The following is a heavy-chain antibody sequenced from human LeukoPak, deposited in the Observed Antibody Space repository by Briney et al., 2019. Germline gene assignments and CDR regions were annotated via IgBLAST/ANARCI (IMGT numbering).Heavy chain of an antibody. J-gene: IGHJ4*02. CDR2: ISSSSSYT. D-gene: IGHD4-17*01. V-gene: IGHV3-11*05. CDR1: GFTFSDYY. CDR3: AKGTIITVTPPVH. Sequence: KAGGSLRLSCAASGFTFSDYYMSWIRQAPGKGLEWVSHISSSSSYTNYADSVKGRFTISRDNSNNTLYLQMNSLRVEDTAVYYCAKGTIITVTPPVHWGQGTLVTVSS.